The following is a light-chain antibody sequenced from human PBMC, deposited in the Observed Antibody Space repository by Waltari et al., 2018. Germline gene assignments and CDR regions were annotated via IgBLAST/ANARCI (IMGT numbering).Light chain of an antibody. Sequence: DIQITQSPSSLSASVGDSVTITCRARQGISNYLAWYQQKPGKVPKLLIYAASTLQSGVPSRFSGSGSGTDFTLTISSLQPEDVATYYCQKYNSAPWTFGQGTKVEIK. CDR1: QGISNY. CDR2: AAS. J-gene: IGKJ1*01. V-gene: IGKV1-27*01. CDR3: QKYNSAPWT.